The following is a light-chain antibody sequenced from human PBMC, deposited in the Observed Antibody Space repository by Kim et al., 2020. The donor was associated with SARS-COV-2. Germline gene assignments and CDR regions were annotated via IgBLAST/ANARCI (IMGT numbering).Light chain of an antibody. Sequence: ALGQTVKTTCPGDSLRSYYASWYQQKPGQAPVLVVYGKNKRPSGIPDRFSGSYSGNTASLTITAAQAEDEADYYCNSRESSANHWMFGGGTKLTVL. J-gene: IGLJ3*02. CDR3: NSRESSANHWM. CDR2: GKN. V-gene: IGLV3-19*01. CDR1: SLRSYY.